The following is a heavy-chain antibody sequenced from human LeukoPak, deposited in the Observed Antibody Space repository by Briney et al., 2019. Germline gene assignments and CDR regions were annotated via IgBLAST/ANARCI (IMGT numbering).Heavy chain of an antibody. Sequence: SETLSLTCTVSGGSVSTYYWNWIRQPPGKGLEWIGYIFYSGSTNYNPSLKSRLTISVDTSNNQFSLKLSSVTAADTAVCYCASTLGYCSGGNCYAAFDYWGQGTLVTVSS. V-gene: IGHV4-59*02. CDR1: GGSVSTYY. D-gene: IGHD2-15*01. J-gene: IGHJ4*02. CDR3: ASTLGYCSGGNCYAAFDY. CDR2: IFYSGST.